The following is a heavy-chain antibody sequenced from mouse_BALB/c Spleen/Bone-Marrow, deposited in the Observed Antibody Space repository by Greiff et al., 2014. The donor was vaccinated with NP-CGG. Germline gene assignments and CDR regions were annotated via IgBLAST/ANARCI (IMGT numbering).Heavy chain of an antibody. V-gene: IGHV1-67*01. CDR3: ARGNRYDGAWFAY. J-gene: IGHJ3*01. CDR2: ISTYSGNT. CDR1: GYTFTDYA. D-gene: IGHD2-14*01. Sequence: LVESGPELVRPGVSVKISCKGSGYTFTDYAMHWVKQSHGKSLEWIGVISTYSGNTNYNQKFKGKATMTVDKSSSTAYMELARLTSEDSAIYYCARGNRYDGAWFAYWGQGTLVTVSA.